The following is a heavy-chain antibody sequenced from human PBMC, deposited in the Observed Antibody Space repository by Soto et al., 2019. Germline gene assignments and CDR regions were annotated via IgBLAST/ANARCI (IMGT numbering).Heavy chain of an antibody. CDR3: ARPVSVDGYNLPHGAFYV. J-gene: IGHJ3*01. CDR2: IYYSGGT. V-gene: IGHV4-39*01. D-gene: IGHD5-18*01. Sequence: SETLSLTCTVSGGSLSSSSYFCGWIRQPPGKGLEWIGSIYYSGGTYYNPSLKSRVTISVDTSKNQFSLKLSSVTAADTAVYYCARPVSVDGYNLPHGAFYVCGRGTMVTVSS. CDR1: GGSLSSSSYF.